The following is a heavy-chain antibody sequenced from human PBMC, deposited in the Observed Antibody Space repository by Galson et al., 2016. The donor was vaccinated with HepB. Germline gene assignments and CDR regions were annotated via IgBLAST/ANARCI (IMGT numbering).Heavy chain of an antibody. V-gene: IGHV4-4*02. D-gene: IGHD3-10*01. Sequence: SETLSLTCGVSGGSIIITKWWSWVRQSPGRGLEWIGEIYHSGSTNYNPSLRSRVTISVDRSKNQFSLNLNFVTAADTAVYYCAGLSSSGRFDPWGQGTRVIVSS. J-gene: IGHJ5*02. CDR1: GGSIIITKW. CDR2: IYHSGST. CDR3: AGLSSSGRFDP.